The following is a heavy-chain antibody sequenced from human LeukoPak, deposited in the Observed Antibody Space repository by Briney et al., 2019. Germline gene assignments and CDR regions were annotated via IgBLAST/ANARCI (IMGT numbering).Heavy chain of an antibody. D-gene: IGHD3-22*01. V-gene: IGHV3-30*18. CDR3: AKDYYDSSGYPDNFDY. CDR1: GFTFSSYG. CDR2: ISFDGSNK. J-gene: IGHJ4*02. Sequence: GGPLRLSCAASGFTFSSYGMHWVRQAPGKGLEWVAVISFDGSNKYYAGSVKDRFTISRDNSKYTLYLQMNSLKPEYTAVYYCAKDYYDSSGYPDNFDYWGQGTLVTVSS.